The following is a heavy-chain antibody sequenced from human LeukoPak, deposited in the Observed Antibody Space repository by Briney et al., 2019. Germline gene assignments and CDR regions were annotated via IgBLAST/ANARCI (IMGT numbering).Heavy chain of an antibody. CDR1: GFTFSGYA. CDR2: IKGDGSDK. Sequence: GGSLRLSCAASGFTFSGYAMTWVRQAPGKGLEWLANIKGDGSDKNYVDSVKGRFTISRDNAKNSLFLQMSSLRGEDTALYYCATEHWGPNSWGQGTLVTVSS. CDR3: ATEHWGPNS. D-gene: IGHD3-16*01. J-gene: IGHJ4*02. V-gene: IGHV3-7*01.